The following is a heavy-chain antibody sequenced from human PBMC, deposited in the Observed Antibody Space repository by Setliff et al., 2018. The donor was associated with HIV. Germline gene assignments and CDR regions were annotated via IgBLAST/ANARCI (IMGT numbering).Heavy chain of an antibody. CDR1: GFRFETFG. D-gene: IGHD3-10*01. J-gene: IGHJ1*01. V-gene: IGHV3-30*02. CDR3: AQAQTSVSGSYYQYLQH. Sequence: PGGSLRLSCAASGFRFETFGMYWVRQAPGKGLEWVAFIRHDGSYAYYADSVKGRFTMSRDNSKNTVSLEMNSLRAEDTAVYYCAQAQTSVSGSYYQYLQHWGQGTLVTVSS. CDR2: IRHDGSYA.